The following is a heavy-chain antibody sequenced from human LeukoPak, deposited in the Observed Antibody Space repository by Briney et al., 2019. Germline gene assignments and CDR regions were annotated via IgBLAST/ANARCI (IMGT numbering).Heavy chain of an antibody. CDR1: GSTLSNYW. D-gene: IGHD5-24*01. V-gene: IGHV3-7*03. J-gene: IGHJ4*02. Sequence: GGSLRLSFEASGSTLSNYWITWVRQAPGKGLEWVANIKPDGREKYYMPSVKGRFTISRDSTKNSFYLQMNSLRAEDTAVYYCATMASNVFEYWGQGTLVTVSS. CDR2: IKPDGREK. CDR3: ATMASNVFEY.